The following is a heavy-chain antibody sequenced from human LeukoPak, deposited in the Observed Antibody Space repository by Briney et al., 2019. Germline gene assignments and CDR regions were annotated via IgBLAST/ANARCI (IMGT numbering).Heavy chain of an antibody. CDR1: GFTFSSYS. CDR3: ARDSFYYDSSGPQG. CDR2: ISSSSSAV. J-gene: IGHJ4*02. D-gene: IGHD3-22*01. Sequence: PGGSLRLSCVASGFTFSSYSMNWVRQAPGKGLEWVSSISSSSSAVYYADSVKGRFTISRDNAKNSLFLQMNSLRAEDTAVYYCARDSFYYDSSGPQGWGQGTLVTVSS. V-gene: IGHV3-21*01.